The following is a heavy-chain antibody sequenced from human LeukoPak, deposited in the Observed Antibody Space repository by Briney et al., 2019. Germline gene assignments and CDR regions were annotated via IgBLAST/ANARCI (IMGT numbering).Heavy chain of an antibody. D-gene: IGHD6-13*01. CDR2: VNTYNGDT. Sequence: ASVKVSCKASGYTFGSYSINWVRQAPGQGLAWVGWVNTYNGDTKYTQKFQGRVSLTTDSSASTAYMELTNLKSDDTGIYYCARGRAAADDFDLWGQGTPVTVSS. CDR1: GYTFGSYS. CDR3: ARGRAAADDFDL. J-gene: IGHJ4*02. V-gene: IGHV1-18*01.